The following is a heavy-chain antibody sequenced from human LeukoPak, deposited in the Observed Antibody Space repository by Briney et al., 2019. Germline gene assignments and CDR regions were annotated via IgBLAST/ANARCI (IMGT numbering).Heavy chain of an antibody. CDR2: INPSGGST. D-gene: IGHD3-10*01. V-gene: IGHV1-46*01. CDR3: ARGLGGHTKITMVPSGAFDI. CDR1: GYTFTSYY. J-gene: IGHJ3*02. Sequence: GASVKVSCKASGYTFTSYYMHWVRQAPGQGLEWMGIINPSGGSTSYAQKFQGRVTMTRDTSTSTAYMELSSLRSEDTAVYYCARGLGGHTKITMVPSGAFDIWGQGTMVTVSS.